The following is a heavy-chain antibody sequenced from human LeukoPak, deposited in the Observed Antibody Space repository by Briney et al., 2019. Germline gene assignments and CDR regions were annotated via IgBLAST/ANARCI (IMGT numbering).Heavy chain of an antibody. V-gene: IGHV3-7*01. D-gene: IGHD3-9*01. Sequence: GGSLRLSCAASGFTFSSYWMSWVRQAPGKGLQWVANIKQDGSEKHYVDSVKGRFTISRDNAKNSLYLQMNSLRSEDTAIYYCARLRYLDYWGQGTLVTVSS. CDR2: IKQDGSEK. CDR1: GFTFSSYW. CDR3: ARLRYLDY. J-gene: IGHJ4*02.